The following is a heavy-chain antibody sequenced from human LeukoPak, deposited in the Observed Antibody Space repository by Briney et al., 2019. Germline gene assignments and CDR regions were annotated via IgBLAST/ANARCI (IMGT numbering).Heavy chain of an antibody. V-gene: IGHV4-59*01. CDR2: IYYSGST. Sequence: SETLSLTCTVSGGSISSYYWSWIRQPPGKGLEWIGYIYYSGSTNYNPSLKSRVTISVDTSKNQFSLKLSSVTAADTAVYYCARDTPYSGRYAFFDPWGQGTLVTVSS. D-gene: IGHD1-26*01. CDR1: GGSISSYY. CDR3: ARDTPYSGRYAFFDP. J-gene: IGHJ5*02.